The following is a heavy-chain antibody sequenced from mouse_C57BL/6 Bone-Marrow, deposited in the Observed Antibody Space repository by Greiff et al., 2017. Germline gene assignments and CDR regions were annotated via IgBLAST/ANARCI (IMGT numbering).Heavy chain of an antibody. D-gene: IGHD5-1*01. Sequence: EVKLMESGGGLVKPGGSLTLSCAASGFTFSDDGMHWVRQAPEEGLEWVAYIRSGTSTIYYAETVKGRFTISRDNAKNTLFLQMTSLRSEDTAMYYCARPDEYAWFAYWGQGTLVTVSA. CDR1: GFTFSDDG. CDR2: IRSGTSTI. V-gene: IGHV5-17*01. CDR3: ARPDEYAWFAY. J-gene: IGHJ3*01.